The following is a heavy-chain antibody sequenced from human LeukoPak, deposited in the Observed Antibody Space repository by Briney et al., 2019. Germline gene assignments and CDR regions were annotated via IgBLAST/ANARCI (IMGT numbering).Heavy chain of an antibody. D-gene: IGHD6-19*01. J-gene: IGHJ3*02. Sequence: GGSLRLSCAASGFTFSNYAMSWVRQAPGKGLEWVSLISGSGGSTYYADSAQGRITISRDNPKNTLYLQMNSLRAEDTAVYYCSGGGWSTDAFDIWGQGTMVTVSS. CDR3: SGGGWSTDAFDI. V-gene: IGHV3-23*01. CDR2: ISGSGGST. CDR1: GFTFSNYA.